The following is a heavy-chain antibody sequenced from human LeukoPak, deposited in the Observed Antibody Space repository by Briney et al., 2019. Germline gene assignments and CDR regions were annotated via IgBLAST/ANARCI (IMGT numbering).Heavy chain of an antibody. J-gene: IGHJ4*02. V-gene: IGHV3-48*04. CDR3: ARGLYSGSLY. Sequence: GGSLRLSCAASGFTFSSYGMHWVRQAPGKGLEWVSYISSSGSTIYYADSVKGRFTISRDNAKNSLYLQMNSLRAEDTAVYYCARGLYSGSLYWGQGTLVTVSS. CDR1: GFTFSSYG. D-gene: IGHD1-26*01. CDR2: ISSSGSTI.